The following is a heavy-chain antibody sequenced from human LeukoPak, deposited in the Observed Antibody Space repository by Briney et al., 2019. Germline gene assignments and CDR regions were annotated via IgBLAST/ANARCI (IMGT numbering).Heavy chain of an antibody. CDR2: FYWDDDK. D-gene: IGHD5-24*01. CDR1: GFSLSTNGVG. V-gene: IGHV2-5*02. CDR3: VHSSRGITGSGSPACYFDY. Sequence: SGPTLVNPTPTLTLTCTFSGFSLSTNGVGVGWIRQPPGEALEWLALFYWDDDKRYRPSLKSRLTITKDTSKSQVALTVTNMDPVDAATYYCVHSSRGITGSGSPACYFDYWGQGILVTVSS. J-gene: IGHJ4*02.